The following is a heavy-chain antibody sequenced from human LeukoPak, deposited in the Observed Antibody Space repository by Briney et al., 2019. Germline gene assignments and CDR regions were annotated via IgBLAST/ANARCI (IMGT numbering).Heavy chain of an antibody. Sequence: ASVKVSCKASGYTFTGYYMHWVRQAPGQGLEWMGWINPNSGGTNYAQKFQGRVTMTRDRSISTAYMELSRLRSDDTAVYYCARVNRSYGWVSFDYWGQGTLVTVSS. V-gene: IGHV1-2*02. D-gene: IGHD5-18*01. CDR3: ARVNRSYGWVSFDY. CDR1: GYTFTGYY. J-gene: IGHJ4*02. CDR2: INPNSGGT.